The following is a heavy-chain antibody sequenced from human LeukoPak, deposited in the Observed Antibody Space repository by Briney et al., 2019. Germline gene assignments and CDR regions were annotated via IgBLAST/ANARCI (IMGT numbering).Heavy chain of an antibody. CDR1: GYTFTGYY. CDR2: INPNSGGT. V-gene: IGHV1-2*06. D-gene: IGHD6-13*01. J-gene: IGHJ5*02. CDR3: ARGRSRIATAAKGWFDP. Sequence: ASVKVSCKASGYTFTGYYMHWVRQAPGQGLEWMGRINPNSGGTNYAQKFQGRVTMTRDTSISTAYMELSRLRSDDTAVYYCARGRSRIATAAKGWFDPWGQGTLVTVSS.